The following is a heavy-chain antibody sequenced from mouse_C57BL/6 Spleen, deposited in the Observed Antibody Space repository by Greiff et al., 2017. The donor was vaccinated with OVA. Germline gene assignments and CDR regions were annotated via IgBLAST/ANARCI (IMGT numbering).Heavy chain of an antibody. V-gene: IGHV5-9-1*02. CDR3: TRDDGIPYYAMDY. CDR2: FSSGGDYI. D-gene: IGHD2-3*01. CDR1: GFTFSSYA. J-gene: IGHJ4*01. Sequence: EVQVVESGEGLVKPGGSLKLSCAASGFTFSSYAMSWVRQTPEKRLEWVAYFSSGGDYIYYADTVKGRFTISRDNARKTLYLQMSSLKSEDTAMYYCTRDDGIPYYAMDYWGQGTSVTVSS.